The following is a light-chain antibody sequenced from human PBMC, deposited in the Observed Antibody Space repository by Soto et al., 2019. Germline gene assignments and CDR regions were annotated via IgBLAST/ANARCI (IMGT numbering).Light chain of an antibody. V-gene: IGKV1-12*01. J-gene: IGKJ1*01. CDR3: QQANSFPWT. Sequence: DIQMTQSPSTLSGSVGYRVTITCRASQTISSWLAWYQQKPGKAPKLLIYGAFSLQSGVPSRFSGSGSGTDFTLTISSLQPEDSATYYCQQANSFPWTFGQGTKGDI. CDR2: GAF. CDR1: QTISSW.